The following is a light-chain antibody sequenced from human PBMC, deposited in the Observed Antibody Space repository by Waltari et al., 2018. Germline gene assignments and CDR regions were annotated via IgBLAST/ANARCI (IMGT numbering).Light chain of an antibody. CDR3: QQYNSYSPWT. V-gene: IGKV4-1*01. CDR2: DAS. CDR1: QSVMYSSNNKDY. Sequence: DIVMTQSPDSLAVSLGERATISCKSSQSVMYSSNNKDYLAWYQQKPGKAPNLLIFDASSLANGVPSRFSGSGSGTEFTLSISSLQPDDFATYYCQQYNSYSPWTFGPGTKVEIK. J-gene: IGKJ1*01.